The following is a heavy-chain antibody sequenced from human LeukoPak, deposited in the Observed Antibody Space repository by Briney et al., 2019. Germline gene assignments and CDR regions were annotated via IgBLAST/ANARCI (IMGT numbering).Heavy chain of an antibody. J-gene: IGHJ4*02. V-gene: IGHV3-53*01. D-gene: IGHD1-26*01. CDR3: AKGSRGVGATVGGDY. CDR1: GFTVSSNY. Sequence: GGSLRLSCAASGFTVSSNYMSWVRQAPGKGLEWVSVIYSGGSTYYADSVKGRFTISRDNSKNTLYLQMNSLRAEDTAVYYCAKGSRGVGATVGGDYWGQGTLVTVSS. CDR2: IYSGGST.